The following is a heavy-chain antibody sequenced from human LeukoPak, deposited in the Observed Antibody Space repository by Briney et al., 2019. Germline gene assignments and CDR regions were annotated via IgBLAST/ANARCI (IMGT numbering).Heavy chain of an antibody. CDR2: KYARGSS. CDR3: ARARYCSANICTGGDSFDI. Sequence: SETLSLTCTVSGGSISNYYWSWIRQPAGKGLEWIGRKYARGSSNYNPPVQSRVTVSVDTSKNQFSLKLRSVTAADTAVYYCARARYCSANICTGGDSFDIWGQGTMVSVSP. J-gene: IGHJ3*02. D-gene: IGHD4/OR15-4a*01. V-gene: IGHV4-4*07. CDR1: GGSISNYY.